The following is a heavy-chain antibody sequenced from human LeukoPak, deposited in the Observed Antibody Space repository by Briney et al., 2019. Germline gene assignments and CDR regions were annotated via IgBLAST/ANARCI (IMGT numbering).Heavy chain of an antibody. D-gene: IGHD3/OR15-3a*01. V-gene: IGHV3-7*01. J-gene: IGHJ4*02. CDR3: ARALDNFYYFDL. Sequence: GGSLRLSCAASGFIFSTFWMSWVRQAPGKGLEWVAHIKEDGTETYYVDSVKGRFTISRDNAKNSLYLRMNSLTAEDTAVYYCARALDNFYYFDLWGQGTLVTVSS. CDR2: IKEDGTET. CDR1: GFIFSTFW.